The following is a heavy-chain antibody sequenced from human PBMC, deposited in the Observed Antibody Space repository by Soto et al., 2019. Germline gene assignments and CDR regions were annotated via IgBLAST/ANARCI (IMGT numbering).Heavy chain of an antibody. CDR3: SRVGCSNSKCYTRGMDV. J-gene: IGHJ6*02. D-gene: IGHD2-2*01. CDR2: IYSDGTT. V-gene: IGHV4-4*07. CDR1: GGSISGYY. Sequence: SETLSLTCTVSGGSISGYYWSWVRQPAGKGLEWVGRIYSDGTTNYSPSLKSRVTMSPDTSKDQFSLHLNSVTAADTAVYYCSRVGCSNSKCYTRGMDVWGQGTTVTVSS.